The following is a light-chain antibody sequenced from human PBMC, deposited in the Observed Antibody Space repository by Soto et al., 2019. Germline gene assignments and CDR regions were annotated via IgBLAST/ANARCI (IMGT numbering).Light chain of an antibody. V-gene: IGKV1-33*01. J-gene: IGKJ4*01. CDR2: AAS. CDR1: QAISDS. Sequence: DIPMTQSPSSLSASVGDRVTITCQASQAISDSLSWYQQKPGNAPKLLIYAASRLQPGVPERFSGSGAGTHFTFTIASLQPEDVATYYCQQSADLVSFGGGTKVNIK. CDR3: QQSADLVS.